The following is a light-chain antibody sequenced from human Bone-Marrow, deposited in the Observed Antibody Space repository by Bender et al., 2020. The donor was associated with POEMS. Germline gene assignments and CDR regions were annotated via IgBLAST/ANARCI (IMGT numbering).Light chain of an antibody. J-gene: IGLJ2*01. V-gene: IGLV2-11*01. CDR1: SSDVGAYNY. CDR3: CSYAGSYTSVL. CDR2: DVS. Sequence: QSALTQPRSVSGSPGQSVTISCTGTSSDVGAYNYVSWYQQHPGKAPKVMIYDVSKRPSGVPNRFSGSKSGNTASLTISGLQAEDEADYYGCSYAGSYTSVLFGGGTKLTVL.